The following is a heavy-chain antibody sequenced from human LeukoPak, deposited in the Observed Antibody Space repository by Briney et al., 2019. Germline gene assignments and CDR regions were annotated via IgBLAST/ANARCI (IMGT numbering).Heavy chain of an antibody. CDR1: GFTLSSYW. Sequence: GGSLRLSCAASGFTLSSYWMHWVRQAPGKGLEWVSYISSSGSTIYYADSVKGRFTISRDNAKNSLYLQMNSLRAEDTAVYYCAELGITMIGGVWGKGTTVTISS. V-gene: IGHV3-48*04. D-gene: IGHD3-10*02. CDR2: ISSSGSTI. J-gene: IGHJ6*04. CDR3: AELGITMIGGV.